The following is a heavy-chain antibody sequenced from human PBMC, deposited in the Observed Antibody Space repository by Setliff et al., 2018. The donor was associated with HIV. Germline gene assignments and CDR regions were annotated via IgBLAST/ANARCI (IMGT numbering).Heavy chain of an antibody. J-gene: IGHJ5*02. D-gene: IGHD4-17*01. V-gene: IGHV1-3*01. CDR3: EKNPTDYGGNWFDP. CDR1: GYTFTSYP. Sequence: ASVKVSCKASGYTFTSYPMNWVRQAPGQGLEWMGWIDAGNGNTKYSQKFQGRVTITRDTSASTAYMELSSLRSDDTAVYYCEKNPTDYGGNWFDPWGQGTLVTVSS. CDR2: IDAGNGNT.